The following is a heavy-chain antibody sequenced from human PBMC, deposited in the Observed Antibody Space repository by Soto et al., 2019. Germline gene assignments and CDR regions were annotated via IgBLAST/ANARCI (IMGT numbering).Heavy chain of an antibody. CDR2: ISFDGSNK. J-gene: IGHJ6*02. CDR3: AKPDADSFYAMDV. V-gene: IGHV3-30*18. CDR1: GFTFSTYG. Sequence: PGGSLRLSCAASGFTFSTYGMHWVRQAPGKGLEWVAVISFDGSNKYYADSVKGRFTLSRDNSKNTVYLQMHTLRAEDTAIYYCAKPDADSFYAMDVWGQVTTATVSS.